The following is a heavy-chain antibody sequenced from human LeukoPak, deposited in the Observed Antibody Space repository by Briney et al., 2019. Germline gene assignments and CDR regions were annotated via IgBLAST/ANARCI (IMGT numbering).Heavy chain of an antibody. CDR1: GYTFTSYG. J-gene: IGHJ2*01. D-gene: IGHD4-23*01. CDR2: ISAYNGNT. V-gene: IGHV1-18*01. Sequence: ASVKVSCKASGYTFTSYGISWVRQAPGQGLEWMGWISAYNGNTNYAQKLQGRGTMTTDTSTSTAYMELMSLRSDDTAVYYCATGRRPYGGPNWYFDLWGRGTLVTVSS. CDR3: ATGRRPYGGPNWYFDL.